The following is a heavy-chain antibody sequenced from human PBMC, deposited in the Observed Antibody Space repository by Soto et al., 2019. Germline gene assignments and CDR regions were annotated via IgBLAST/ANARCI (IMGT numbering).Heavy chain of an antibody. CDR3: AKEPVATYYYYGMDV. V-gene: IGHV3-23*01. J-gene: IGHJ6*02. CDR2: ISGSGGST. D-gene: IGHD2-2*01. CDR1: GFIFSSYA. Sequence: EVQLLESGGGLVQPGGSLRLSCAASGFIFSSYAMSWVRQAPGKGLEWVSAISGSGGSTYYADSVKGRFTISRDNSKNPLYLQMNSLRAEDTAIYYCAKEPVATYYYYGMDVWGQGTTVTVSS.